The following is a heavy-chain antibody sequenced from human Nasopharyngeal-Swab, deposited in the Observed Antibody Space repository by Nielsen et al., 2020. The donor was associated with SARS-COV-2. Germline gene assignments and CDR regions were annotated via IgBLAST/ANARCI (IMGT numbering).Heavy chain of an antibody. CDR1: GFTFSDYY. CDR2: ISSSGSTI. V-gene: IGHV3-11*04. CDR3: ARDSGTTIFGVDY. J-gene: IGHJ4*02. Sequence: GESLKISCAASGFTFSDYYMSWIRQAPGKGLEWVSYISSSGSTIYYADSVKGRFTISRDNAKNSLYLQMNSLRAEDTAVYYCARDSGTTIFGVDYWGQGTLVTVSS. D-gene: IGHD3-3*01.